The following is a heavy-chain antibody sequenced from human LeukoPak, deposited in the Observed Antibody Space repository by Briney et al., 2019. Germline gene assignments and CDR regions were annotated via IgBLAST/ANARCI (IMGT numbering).Heavy chain of an antibody. J-gene: IGHJ6*02. Sequence: GGSLRLSCAASGFTFSSHWMHWVRQAPGKGLVWVSRINSDGSSTSYADSVKGRFTISRDSAKNTLYLQMNSLRAEDTAVYYCARSRYYDFWSGYGYYYYGMDVWGQGTTVTVSS. D-gene: IGHD3-3*01. CDR1: GFTFSSHW. CDR2: INSDGSST. V-gene: IGHV3-74*01. CDR3: ARSRYYDFWSGYGYYYYGMDV.